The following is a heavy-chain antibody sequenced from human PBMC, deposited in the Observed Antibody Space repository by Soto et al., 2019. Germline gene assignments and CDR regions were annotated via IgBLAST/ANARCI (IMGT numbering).Heavy chain of an antibody. D-gene: IGHD5-12*01. CDR3: ARVFPRWLQSTYYYSGMDV. J-gene: IGHJ6*02. V-gene: IGHV1-69*13. Sequence: SVKVSCKASGGTFSSYAISWVRQAPGQGLEWMGGIIPIFGTANYAQKFQGRVTITADESTSTAYMELSSLRSEDTAVYYCARVFPRWLQSTYYYSGMDVWGQGTTVTVSS. CDR2: IIPIFGTA. CDR1: GGTFSSYA.